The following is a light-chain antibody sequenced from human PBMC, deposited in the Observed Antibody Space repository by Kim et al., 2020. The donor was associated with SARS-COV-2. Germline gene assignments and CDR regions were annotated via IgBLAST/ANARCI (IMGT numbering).Light chain of an antibody. V-gene: IGKV1-5*01. CDR2: GAS. J-gene: IGKJ5*01. Sequence: DIEMTQSPSTLSASVGDRVTITCRASQSISSWLAWYQQKPGKAPNLLIYGASSLESGVPSRFSGSGSGTEFTLTISSLQPDDFATYYCQQYKSYSIAFGQGTRLEIK. CDR3: QQYKSYSIA. CDR1: QSISSW.